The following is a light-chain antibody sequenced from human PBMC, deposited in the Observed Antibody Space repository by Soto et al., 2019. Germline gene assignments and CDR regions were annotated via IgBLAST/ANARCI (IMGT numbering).Light chain of an antibody. CDR3: QSYDISLSGSWV. Sequence: QSVLTQPPSVSGAPGQRVTISCTGSSSNIGTNYDVHWYQQLPGTAPKPLVSGNNRPSGVPDRFSASKSGTSASLVIPGLKAEDEADYYCQSYDISLSGSWVFGGGTKLTVL. J-gene: IGLJ3*02. V-gene: IGLV1-40*01. CDR2: GN. CDR1: SSNIGTNYD.